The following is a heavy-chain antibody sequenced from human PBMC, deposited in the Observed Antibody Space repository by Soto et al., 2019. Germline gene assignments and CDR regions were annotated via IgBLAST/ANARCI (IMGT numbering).Heavy chain of an antibody. CDR3: ARASYYDSSGYYYFDY. CDR2: ITPIFGTA. D-gene: IGHD3-22*01. V-gene: IGHV1-69*12. J-gene: IGHJ4*02. Sequence: QVQLVQSGAAVKKPGSSVKVSCKASGGTFSSYAISWVRQAPGQGLEWMGGITPIFGTANYAQKFQGRVTITADESTSTAYMELSSLRSEDTAVYYCARASYYDSSGYYYFDYWGQGTLVTVSS. CDR1: GGTFSSYA.